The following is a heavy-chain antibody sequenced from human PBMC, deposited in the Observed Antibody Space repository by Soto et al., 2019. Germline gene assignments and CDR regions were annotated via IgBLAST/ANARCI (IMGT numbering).Heavy chain of an antibody. Sequence: EVQLVESGGGLVQPGGSPRLSCAASGFSFSTYWMSWVRQAPGTGLEWVANINPDGSETNYVDSVRGRFTVSRDNARTSLFLQVNSLRAEDTAMYYCAKGGHIDFCGQGTLVTVSS. V-gene: IGHV3-7*03. CDR1: GFSFSTYW. CDR3: AKGGHIDF. D-gene: IGHD3-16*01. CDR2: INPDGSET. J-gene: IGHJ4*02.